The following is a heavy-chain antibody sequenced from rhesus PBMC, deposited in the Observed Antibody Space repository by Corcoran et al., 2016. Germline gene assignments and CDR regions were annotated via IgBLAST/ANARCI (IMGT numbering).Heavy chain of an antibody. V-gene: IGHV4S14*01. CDR1: GYSISSGDY. J-gene: IGHJ4*01. CDR2: ISSGGSN. CDR3: AGRWDSSGWYGVDY. D-gene: IGHD6-31*01. Sequence: QVQLQESGPGLVKLSETLSLTCAVSGYSISSGDYWGLIRQPPGQGRAWMGRISSGGSNYLNPALKRPVTLSVDTSKNQYSLKLSSVTAADTAVYYCAGRWDSSGWYGVDYWGQGVLVTVSS.